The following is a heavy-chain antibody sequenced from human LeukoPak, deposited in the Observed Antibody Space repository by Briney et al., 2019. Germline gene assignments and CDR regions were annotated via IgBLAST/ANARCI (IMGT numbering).Heavy chain of an antibody. CDR3: ARAVAAGTWAFDI. CDR1: GYTFTGYY. CDR2: INPNSGGT. V-gene: IGHV1-2*06. D-gene: IGHD6-13*01. J-gene: IGHJ3*02. Sequence: ASVKVSCKASGYTFTGYYMRWVRQAPGQGLEWMGRINPNSGGTNYAQKFQGRVTMTRDTSISTAYMELSRLRSDDTAVYYCARAVAAGTWAFDIWGQGTMVTVSS.